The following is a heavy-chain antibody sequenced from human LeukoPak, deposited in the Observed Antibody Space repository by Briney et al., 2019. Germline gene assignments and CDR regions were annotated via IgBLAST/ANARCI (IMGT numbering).Heavy chain of an antibody. CDR1: GFTFSNYY. D-gene: IGHD3-3*01. Sequence: GGSLRLSCAASGFTFSNYYMSWIRQAPGKGLEWVSYINTIGTTIYYADSLKGRFTISRDNAKNSLSLQMDSLRAEDTAVYYCAKGIYEFDYWGQGTLVTVSS. CDR2: INTIGTTI. J-gene: IGHJ4*02. CDR3: AKGIYEFDY. V-gene: IGHV3-11*01.